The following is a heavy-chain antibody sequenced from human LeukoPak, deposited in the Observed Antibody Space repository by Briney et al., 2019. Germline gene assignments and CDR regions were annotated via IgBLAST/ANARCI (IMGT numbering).Heavy chain of an antibody. CDR2: ISWNSGSI. Sequence: PGGSLRLSCAASGFTFDDYAMHWVRQAPGKGLEWVSGISWNSGSIGYADSVKGRFTISRDNAKNSLYLQMNSLRAEDTALYYCARVTGSIVVVPAATLAYYFDYWGQGTLVTVSS. V-gene: IGHV3-9*01. J-gene: IGHJ4*02. CDR3: ARVTGSIVVVPAATLAYYFDY. D-gene: IGHD2-2*01. CDR1: GFTFDDYA.